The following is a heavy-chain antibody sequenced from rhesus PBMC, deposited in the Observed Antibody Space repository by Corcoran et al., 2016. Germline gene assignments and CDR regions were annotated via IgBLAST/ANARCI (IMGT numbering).Heavy chain of an antibody. Sequence: QVQLQESGPGLVKPSETLSLTCTVSGDSFNSFWWSWLRQSPGKGLEWIGEVDGNTGRSNYNPSLQSRDTISRDASKTQFSLKVNSMTAADAAIYYCARWTWQLRDAFDFWGRGLRVTVSP. D-gene: IGHD1-44*01. J-gene: IGHJ3*01. CDR1: GDSFNSFW. CDR2: VDGNTGRS. CDR3: ARWTWQLRDAFDF. V-gene: IGHV4-80*01.